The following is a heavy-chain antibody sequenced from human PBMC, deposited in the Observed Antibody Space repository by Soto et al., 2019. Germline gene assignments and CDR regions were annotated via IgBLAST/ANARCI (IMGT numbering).Heavy chain of an antibody. CDR3: ARDLRRRADYYYYYGMDV. V-gene: IGHV1-2*04. Sequence: GASVKVSCKASGYTFTGYYMHWVRQAPGQGLEWMGWINPNSGGTNYAQKFQGWVTMTRDTSISTAYMELSRLRSDDTAVYYCARDLRRRADYYYYYGMDVWGQGTTVTVSS. CDR1: GYTFTGYY. J-gene: IGHJ6*02. CDR2: INPNSGGT.